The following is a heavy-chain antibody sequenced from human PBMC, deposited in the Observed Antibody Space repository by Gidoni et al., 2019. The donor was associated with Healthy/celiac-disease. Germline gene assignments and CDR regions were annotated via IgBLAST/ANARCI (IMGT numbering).Heavy chain of an antibody. V-gene: IGHV3-23*01. D-gene: IGHD6-19*01. CDR1: GFTFSSCA. J-gene: IGHJ5*02. Sequence: EVQLLESGGGLVQPGGSLRLSCAASGFTFSSCAMSWVRQAPGKGLEWVSAISGSGGSTYYADSVKCRFTISRDNSKNTLYLQMNSLRAEDTAVYYCAKDLGYSSGWSPNWFDPWGQGTLVTVSS. CDR3: AKDLGYSSGWSPNWFDP. CDR2: ISGSGGST.